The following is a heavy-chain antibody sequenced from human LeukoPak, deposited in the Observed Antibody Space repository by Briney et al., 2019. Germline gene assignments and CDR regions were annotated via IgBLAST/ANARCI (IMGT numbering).Heavy chain of an antibody. J-gene: IGHJ3*01. Sequence: PGGSLRLSCAASGFTFSSYWMHWVRQAPGKGLVWVSRISTDGSSTTYADSVKGRFTISRDNVKNTLFLQMNSLRDEDTAVYYCARGHPIVWGQGTMVTVSS. V-gene: IGHV3-74*01. CDR1: GFTFSSYW. CDR3: ARGHPIV. CDR2: ISTDGSST.